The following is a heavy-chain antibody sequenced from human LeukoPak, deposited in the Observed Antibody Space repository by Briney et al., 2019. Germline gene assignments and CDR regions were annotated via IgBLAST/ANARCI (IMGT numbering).Heavy chain of an antibody. Sequence: GASVKVSCKASGYTFTSYGISGVRQARGQGPEWMGWISAYNGNTNYAQKLQGRVTMTTDTSTSTAYMELRSLRSDDTAVYYCARVARASGGSCYDYWGQGTLVTVSS. J-gene: IGHJ4*02. CDR3: ARVARASGGSCYDY. D-gene: IGHD2-15*01. CDR2: ISAYNGNT. V-gene: IGHV1-18*01. CDR1: GYTFTSYG.